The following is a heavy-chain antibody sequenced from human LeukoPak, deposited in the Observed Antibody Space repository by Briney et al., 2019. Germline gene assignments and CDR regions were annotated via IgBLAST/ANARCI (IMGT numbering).Heavy chain of an antibody. CDR3: ARVPFTVTAQYWFDP. J-gene: IGHJ5*02. Sequence: GGSLRLSCAASGFTFDDYGMSWVRQAPGKGLEWVSGINWNGGSTGYADSVKGRFTISRDNAKNSLYLQMDSLRAEDTALYYCARVPFTVTAQYWFDPWGQRTLVTVSS. CDR2: INWNGGST. V-gene: IGHV3-20*04. D-gene: IGHD4-17*01. CDR1: GFTFDDYG.